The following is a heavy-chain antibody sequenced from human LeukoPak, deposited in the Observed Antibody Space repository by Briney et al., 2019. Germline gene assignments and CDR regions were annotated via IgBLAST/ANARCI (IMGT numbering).Heavy chain of an antibody. CDR2: IKSKTDGGTT. CDR1: GFTFSNAW. CDR3: TTAAEYNYDSSAYYQYDY. D-gene: IGHD3-22*01. J-gene: IGHJ4*02. V-gene: IGHV3-15*01. Sequence: GGSLRLSCAASGFTFSNAWMSCVRQAPGKGLEWVGRIKSKTDGGTTDYAAPVKGRFTISRDDSKNTVYLQMNSLRAEDTAVYYCTTAAEYNYDSSAYYQYDYWGQGTLVTVSS.